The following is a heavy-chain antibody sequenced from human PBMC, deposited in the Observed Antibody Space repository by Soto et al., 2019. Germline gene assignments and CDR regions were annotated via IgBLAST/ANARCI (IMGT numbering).Heavy chain of an antibody. V-gene: IGHV4-59*12. Sequence: QVQLQESGPGLVKPSETLSLTCTFSGSSIIGYYWTWIRQSPERGLEWIGYIHYSGSANYNPSLNSRLTMSVDRSKSQFSMKRASVTAADTAVYYCARGVGGSGLNWFDPWGQGTLVTVSS. CDR3: ARGVGGSGLNWFDP. J-gene: IGHJ5*02. D-gene: IGHD6-19*01. CDR1: GSSIIGYY. CDR2: IHYSGSA.